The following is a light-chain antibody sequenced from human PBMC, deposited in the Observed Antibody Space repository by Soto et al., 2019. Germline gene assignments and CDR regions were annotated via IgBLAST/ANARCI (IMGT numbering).Light chain of an antibody. Sequence: EIVLTQSPATLSLSPGERATLSCRASQSVSSYLAWYQQKPGQAPRLLIYDASNRATGIPARFSGSGSGPDFILTISSLEPEDFAVYYCQQRSNWRITFGQGTRLEIK. CDR1: QSVSSY. J-gene: IGKJ5*01. V-gene: IGKV3-11*01. CDR2: DAS. CDR3: QQRSNWRIT.